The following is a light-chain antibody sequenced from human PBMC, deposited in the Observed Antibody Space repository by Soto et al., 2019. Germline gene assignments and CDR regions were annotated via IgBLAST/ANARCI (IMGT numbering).Light chain of an antibody. Sequence: IVMTQSPATLSVSPGERATLSCRASQSIDNKLAWYQQRPGQAPRLLIYGASTRVTCIPARFSGSGSGTEFTLTISGLQSEDFGVYYCQQYKSWRTFGQGTNVETK. CDR3: QQYKSWRT. CDR2: GAS. J-gene: IGKJ1*01. CDR1: QSIDNK. V-gene: IGKV3-15*01.